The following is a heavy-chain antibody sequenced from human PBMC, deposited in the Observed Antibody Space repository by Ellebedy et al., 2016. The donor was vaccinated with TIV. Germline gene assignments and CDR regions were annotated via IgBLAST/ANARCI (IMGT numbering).Heavy chain of an antibody. Sequence: GGSLRLSCAASGFTFSSYGMHWVRQAPGKGLEWVAVISYDGSNTYYADSVKGRFTISRDNSKNTLYLQMNSLRAEDTAVYYCASLQSYCISCESDVWGQGTTVTVSS. CDR1: GFTFSSYG. V-gene: IGHV3-30*03. CDR2: ISYDGSNT. D-gene: IGHD2-2*01. CDR3: ASLQSYCISCESDV. J-gene: IGHJ6*02.